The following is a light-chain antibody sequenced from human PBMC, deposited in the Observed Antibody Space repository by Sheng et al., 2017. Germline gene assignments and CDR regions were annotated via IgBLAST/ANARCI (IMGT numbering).Light chain of an antibody. V-gene: IGLV3-1*01. CDR1: NLGDRY. CDR2: QDS. J-gene: IGLJ3*02. Sequence: SYGLAQPPSVSVSPGQTASITCSGDNLGDRYAYWYQQKPGQSPVLVIYQDSRRPSGIPERFSGSNSGNTATLTISGTQAMDEADYYCQAWDSGDWVFGGGTRLTVL. CDR3: QAWDSGDWV.